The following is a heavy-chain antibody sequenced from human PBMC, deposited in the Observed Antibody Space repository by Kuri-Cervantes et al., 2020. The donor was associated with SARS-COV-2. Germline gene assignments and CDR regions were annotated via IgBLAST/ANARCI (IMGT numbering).Heavy chain of an antibody. CDR2: ISGSGGST. CDR3: AKDKFMYYDSSGYYDY. CDR1: GFTFSSYA. V-gene: IGHV3-23*01. D-gene: IGHD3-22*01. Sequence: GESLKISCAASGFTFSSYAMSWVRQAPGKGLEWVSAISGSGGSTYYADSVKGRFTISRDNSKNTLYLQMNSLGAEDTAVYSCAKDKFMYYDSSGYYDYWGQGTLVTVSS. J-gene: IGHJ4*02.